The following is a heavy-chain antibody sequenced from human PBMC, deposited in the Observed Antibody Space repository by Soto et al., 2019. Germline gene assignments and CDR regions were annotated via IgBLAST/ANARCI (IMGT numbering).Heavy chain of an antibody. J-gene: IGHJ5*02. CDR2: IYHSGST. V-gene: IGHV4-4*02. CDR3: ARDYMVRGVMRWFDP. Sequence: QVQLQESGPGLVKPSGTLSLTCAVSGGSISSSNWWSWVRQPPGKGLEWIGEIYHSGSTNYNPSPTSRVPISVDKSKNQFSLKLSSVTAADTAVYYCARDYMVRGVMRWFDPWGQGTLVTVSS. CDR1: GGSISSSNW. D-gene: IGHD3-10*01.